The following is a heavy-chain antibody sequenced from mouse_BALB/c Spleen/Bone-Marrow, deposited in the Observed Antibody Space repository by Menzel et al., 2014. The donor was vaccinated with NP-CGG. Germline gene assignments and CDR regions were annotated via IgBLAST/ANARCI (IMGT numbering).Heavy chain of an antibody. D-gene: IGHD1-1*01. J-gene: IGHJ1*01. CDR2: IDPSDSDA. CDR1: GYTFTIYW. V-gene: IGHV1-69*02. CDR3: ARRNYYSSHYWYFDV. Sequence: VQLQQSGAELVKPGASVKLSCKASGYTFTIYWMHWVKQRPGQGLEWIGEIDPSDSDANYNQKFKGKATLTVDKSSTTAYMQLSSLTSEDSAVYYCARRNYYSSHYWYFDVWGAGTTVTVSS.